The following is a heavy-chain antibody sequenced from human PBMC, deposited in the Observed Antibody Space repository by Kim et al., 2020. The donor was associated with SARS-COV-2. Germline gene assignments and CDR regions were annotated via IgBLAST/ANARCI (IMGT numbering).Heavy chain of an antibody. J-gene: IGHJ6*02. CDR1: GYTFTSYG. Sequence: ASVKVSCKASGYTFTSYGISWVRQAPGQGLEWMGWISAYNGNTNYAQKLQGRVTMTTDTSTSTAYMELRSLRSDDTAVYYCARAPDSYGYYYYGMDVWGQETTVTVSS. CDR2: ISAYNGNT. CDR3: ARAPDSYGYYYYGMDV. D-gene: IGHD5-18*01. V-gene: IGHV1-18*01.